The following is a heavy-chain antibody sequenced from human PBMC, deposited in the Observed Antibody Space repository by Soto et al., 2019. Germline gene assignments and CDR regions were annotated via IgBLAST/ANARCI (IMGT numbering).Heavy chain of an antibody. CDR2: ISYDGSNK. J-gene: IGHJ4*02. CDR1: GFTFSSYG. Sequence: GGSLRLSCAASGFTFSSYGMHWVRQAPGKGLEWVAVISYDGSNKYYADSVKGRFTISRDNSKNTLYLQMNSLRAEDTAVYYCAKIPADYYDILTGYYNFDYWGQGTLVTVSS. D-gene: IGHD3-9*01. CDR3: AKIPADYYDILTGYYNFDY. V-gene: IGHV3-30*18.